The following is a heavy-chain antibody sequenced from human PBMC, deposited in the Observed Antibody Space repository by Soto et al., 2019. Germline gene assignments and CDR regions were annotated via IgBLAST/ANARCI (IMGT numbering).Heavy chain of an antibody. D-gene: IGHD2-15*01. J-gene: IGHJ5*02. V-gene: IGHV4-4*02. CDR1: GGSISSSNW. CDR3: ARAHCSGGSCYPVQHWFDP. Sequence: QVQLQESGPGLVKPSGTLSLTCAVSGGSISSSNWWSWVRQPPGKGLEWIGEMYHSGSTNHNPSRKTRVTLSVDNTKNQISLKLSSATATDTAVYYCARAHCSGGSCYPVQHWFDPWGQGTLVTVSS. CDR2: MYHSGST.